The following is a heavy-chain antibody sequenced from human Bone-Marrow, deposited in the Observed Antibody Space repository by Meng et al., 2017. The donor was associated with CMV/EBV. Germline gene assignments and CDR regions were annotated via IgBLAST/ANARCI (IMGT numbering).Heavy chain of an antibody. CDR3: ARGDDFWSGYYSYYYGMDV. D-gene: IGHD3-3*01. J-gene: IGHJ6*02. CDR2: INPNSGGT. CDR1: GYTFTGYY. Sequence: SVKVSCKASGYTFTGYYMHWVRQAPGQGLEWMGWINPNSGGTNYAQKFQGRDTMTRDTSISTAYMELSRLRSDDTAVHYCARGDDFWSGYYSYYYGMDVWGQGTTVTVSS. V-gene: IGHV1-2*02.